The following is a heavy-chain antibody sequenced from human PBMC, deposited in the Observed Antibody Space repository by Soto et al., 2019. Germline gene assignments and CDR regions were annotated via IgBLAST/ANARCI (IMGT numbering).Heavy chain of an antibody. Sequence: SETLSLTCTVSGGSVSSGSYYWSWIRQPPGKGLEWIGYIYYSGSTNYNPSLKSRVTISVDTSKNQFSLKLSSVTAADTAVYYCARFDLAAAGTGGWFDPWGQGTLVTVPS. CDR3: ARFDLAAAGTGGWFDP. CDR2: IYYSGST. CDR1: GGSVSSGSYY. D-gene: IGHD6-13*01. V-gene: IGHV4-61*01. J-gene: IGHJ5*02.